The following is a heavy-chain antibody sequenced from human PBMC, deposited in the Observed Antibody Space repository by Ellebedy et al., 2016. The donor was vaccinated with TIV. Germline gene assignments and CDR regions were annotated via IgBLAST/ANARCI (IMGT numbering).Heavy chain of an antibody. V-gene: IGHV1-2*02. D-gene: IGHD6-25*01. CDR3: ARIGYSGGAADFDS. Sequence: ASVKVSCKASGYTFTGYYMHWVRQAPGQGLEWMGWINPNSGGTNYAQKFQGGVTMTRDTSISTAYMELSRLRSDDTAVYYCARIGYSGGAADFDSWGQGTLVTVSS. CDR1: GYTFTGYY. CDR2: INPNSGGT. J-gene: IGHJ4*02.